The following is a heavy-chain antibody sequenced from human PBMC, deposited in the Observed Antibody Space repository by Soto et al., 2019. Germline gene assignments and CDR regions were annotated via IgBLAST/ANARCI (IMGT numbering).Heavy chain of an antibody. CDR2: IRSKAYGATT. V-gene: IGHV3-49*03. CDR3: TKYTYTSRYAYYGMDV. J-gene: IGHJ6*02. CDR1: GFTFGDYA. D-gene: IGHD6-13*01. Sequence: PGGSLGLSCTTSGFTFGDYAMSWSRQAPGKGLEWVGVIRSKAYGATTDYAASVKGRFTISRDDSKSIAYLQMNSLKSEDTGVYYCTKYTYTSRYAYYGMDVWGHGTTVTVSS.